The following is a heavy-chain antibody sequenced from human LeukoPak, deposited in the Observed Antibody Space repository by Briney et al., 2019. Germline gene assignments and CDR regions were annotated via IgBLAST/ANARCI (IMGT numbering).Heavy chain of an antibody. CDR3: ARVNAARFGDFDY. V-gene: IGHV1-2*02. CDR1: GYTFTGYY. Sequence: ASVKVSCKAFGYTFTGYYMHWVRQAPGQGLEWMGWINPNSGGTNYAQKFQGRVTMTRDTSISTAYMELSRLRSDDTAVYYCARVNAARFGDFDYWGQGTLVTVSS. J-gene: IGHJ4*02. D-gene: IGHD3-10*01. CDR2: INPNSGGT.